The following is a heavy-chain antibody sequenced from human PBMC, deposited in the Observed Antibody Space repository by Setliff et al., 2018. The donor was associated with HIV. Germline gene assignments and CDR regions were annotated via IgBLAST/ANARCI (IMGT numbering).Heavy chain of an antibody. CDR3: ARTSIRSGWGRNNWFDP. Sequence: PSETLSLTCTVSGGSISSYYWSWIRQPPGKGLEWIGYIYYSGSTNYNPSLKSRVTISVDTSKNQFSLKLSSVTAADTAVYYCARTSIRSGWGRNNWFDPWGQGTLVTVSS. CDR1: GGSISSYY. D-gene: IGHD6-19*01. J-gene: IGHJ5*02. V-gene: IGHV4-59*01. CDR2: IYYSGST.